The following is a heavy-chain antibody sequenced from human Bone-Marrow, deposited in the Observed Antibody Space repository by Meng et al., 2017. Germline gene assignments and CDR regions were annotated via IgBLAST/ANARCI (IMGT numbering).Heavy chain of an antibody. D-gene: IGHD2-2*01. V-gene: IGHV1-69*05. Sequence: SVKVSCKASGGTFSSYAISWVRQAPGQGLEWMGGIIPIFGTANYAQKFQGRVTITTDESTSTAYMELSSLRSEDTAVYYCARVGLLDCSSTSCYVFDYWGQGTLVTVSS. CDR1: GGTFSSYA. CDR3: ARVGLLDCSSTSCYVFDY. J-gene: IGHJ4*02. CDR2: IIPIFGTA.